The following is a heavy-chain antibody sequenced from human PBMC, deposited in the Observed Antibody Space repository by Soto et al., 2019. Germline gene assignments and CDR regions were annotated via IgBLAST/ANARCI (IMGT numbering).Heavy chain of an antibody. D-gene: IGHD2-21*02. Sequence: EVQLLESGGALVQPGGSLRLSCVASGFSFNKYAMHWVRQAPGKGLEYVSGTSSDGVSTYYGNSVKGRFTISRDNSKNALFLQMGSLRADAMAGYYCARATVRVRAGPYDCWGEGTRVAASP. CDR3: ARATVRVRAGPYDC. CDR2: TSSDGVST. CDR1: GFSFNKYA. J-gene: IGHJ1*01. V-gene: IGHV3-64*01.